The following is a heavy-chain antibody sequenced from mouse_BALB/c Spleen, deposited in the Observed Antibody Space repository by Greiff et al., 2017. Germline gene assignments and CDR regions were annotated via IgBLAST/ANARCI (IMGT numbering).Heavy chain of an antibody. CDR2: IDPANGNT. J-gene: IGHJ2*01. D-gene: IGHD1-1*01. V-gene: IGHV14-3*02. CDR3: ARAQGGSGGDYFDY. Sequence: VQLQQSGAELVKPGASVKLSCTASGFNIKDTYMHWVKQRPEQGLEWIGRIDPANGNTKYDPKFQGKATITADTSSNTAYLQLSSLTSEDTAVYYCARAQGGSGGDYFDYWGQGTTLTVSS. CDR1: GFNIKDTY.